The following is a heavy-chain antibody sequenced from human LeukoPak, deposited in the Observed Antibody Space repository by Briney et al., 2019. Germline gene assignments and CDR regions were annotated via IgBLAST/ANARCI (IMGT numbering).Heavy chain of an antibody. V-gene: IGHV3-33*01. D-gene: IGHD3-22*01. Sequence: GRSLRLSCAASGFTFSSYGMHWVRQAPGKGLEWVAVIWYDGSNKYYADSVKGRFTISRDNSKNTLYLQMNSLRAEDTAVYYCARGVPDYYDSSGEAFDIWGQGTMVTVSP. CDR3: ARGVPDYYDSSGEAFDI. CDR1: GFTFSSYG. J-gene: IGHJ3*02. CDR2: IWYDGSNK.